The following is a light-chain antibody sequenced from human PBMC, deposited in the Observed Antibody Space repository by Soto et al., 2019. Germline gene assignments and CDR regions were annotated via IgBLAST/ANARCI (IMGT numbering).Light chain of an antibody. CDR3: QQSDSTPTT. CDR1: QSISSY. V-gene: IGKV1-39*01. CDR2: AAS. J-gene: IGKJ5*01. Sequence: DIQMTQSPSSLSASVGDIVTITCRASQSISSYLNWYQQKPGKAPKLLIDAASSLQSGVPSRCSGSGAGTDFTLTSSSLQPEDSATYYCQQSDSTPTTFGQGTRLEIK.